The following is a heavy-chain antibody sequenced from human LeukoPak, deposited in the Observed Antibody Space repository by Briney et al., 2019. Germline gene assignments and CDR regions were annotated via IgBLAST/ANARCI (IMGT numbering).Heavy chain of an antibody. CDR2: IRYDGNNK. J-gene: IGHJ4*02. CDR1: GFTFSDYA. V-gene: IGHV3-30*02. Sequence: GGSLRLSCAASGFTFSDYAMHWVRQAPGKGLEWVTFIRYDGNNKYYADSVKGRFTISRDNSKNTLYLQMNSLRTEDTAVYYCAKAATKGYYYDTTGDWGQGTLVTVSS. CDR3: AKAATKGYYYDTTGD. D-gene: IGHD3-22*01.